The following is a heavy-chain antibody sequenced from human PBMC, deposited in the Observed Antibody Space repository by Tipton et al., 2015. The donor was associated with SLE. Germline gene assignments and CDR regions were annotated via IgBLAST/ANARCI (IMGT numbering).Heavy chain of an antibody. CDR2: IYNSGST. V-gene: IGHV4-4*08. CDR1: GGSISGYY. Sequence: TLSLTCTVSGGSISGYYWSWIRQTPGKGLEWIGYIYNSGSTNYNPSLRSRVTIPVDASKNQFSLKLSSVTAADTAVYYCARDNDGTDIWGQGTMVTVSS. D-gene: IGHD3-22*01. J-gene: IGHJ3*02. CDR3: ARDNDGTDI.